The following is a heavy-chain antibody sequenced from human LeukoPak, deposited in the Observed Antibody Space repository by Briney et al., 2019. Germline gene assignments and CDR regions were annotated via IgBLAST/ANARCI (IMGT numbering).Heavy chain of an antibody. CDR3: ARAMDV. V-gene: IGHV3-7*03. Sequence: GGSLRLSCAASGFTFSRYWMSWVRQAPGKGLEWVANIKQDGSEKYYVDSVKGRFTISRDNAKNSQYLQMNSLRAEDTAVYYCARAMDVWGQGTTVTVSS. J-gene: IGHJ6*02. CDR2: IKQDGSEK. CDR1: GFTFSRYW.